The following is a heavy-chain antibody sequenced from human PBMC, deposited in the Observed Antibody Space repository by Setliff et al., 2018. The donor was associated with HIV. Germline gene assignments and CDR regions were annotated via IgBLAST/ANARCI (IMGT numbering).Heavy chain of an antibody. CDR3: ASLSAAAGTAKPPFYYYYYYMDV. Sequence: LTCTVSGGPISSSSYYWGWIRQPPGKGLEWIGSIYYSGSTYYNPSLKSRVTISVDTSKNQFSLKLSSVTAADTAVYYCASLSAAAGTAKPPFYYYYYYMDVWGKGTTVTVSS. J-gene: IGHJ6*03. CDR2: IYYSGST. V-gene: IGHV4-39*07. CDR1: GGPISSSSYY. D-gene: IGHD6-13*01.